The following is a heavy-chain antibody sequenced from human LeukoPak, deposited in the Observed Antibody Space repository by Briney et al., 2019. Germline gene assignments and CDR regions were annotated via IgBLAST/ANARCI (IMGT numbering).Heavy chain of an antibody. Sequence: SETLSLTCTVSGGSISPYYWSWIRQPPGKGLEWLGYIYYSGNTDYNPSLKSRAAISVDTSKNQFPLKLSSVTAADTAVYYCARSTGSTMFIDYWGQGTLVTVSS. CDR2: IYYSGNT. V-gene: IGHV4-59*01. D-gene: IGHD3-10*02. J-gene: IGHJ4*02. CDR3: ARSTGSTMFIDY. CDR1: GGSISPYY.